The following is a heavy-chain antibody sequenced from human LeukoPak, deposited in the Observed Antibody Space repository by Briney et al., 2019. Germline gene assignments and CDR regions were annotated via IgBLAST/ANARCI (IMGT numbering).Heavy chain of an antibody. Sequence: GASVKVSCKASGYTFTSYGISWVRQAPGQGLEWMGWISAYNGNTNYAQKLQGRVTMTTDTSTSTAYMELRSLRSDDTAVYYCARLIRYFDWPNAFDIWGQGTMVTVSS. J-gene: IGHJ3*02. V-gene: IGHV1-18*01. CDR3: ARLIRYFDWPNAFDI. CDR1: GYTFTSYG. D-gene: IGHD3-9*01. CDR2: ISAYNGNT.